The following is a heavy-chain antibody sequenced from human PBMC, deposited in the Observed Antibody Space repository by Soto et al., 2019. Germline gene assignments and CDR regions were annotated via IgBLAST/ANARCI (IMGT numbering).Heavy chain of an antibody. Sequence: PGGSMRLSCAAAGFTFTSYSMSWVSKAPGKGLEWVSAISGSGGSTYYADSVKGRFTISRDNSKNTLYLQMNSLRAEDTAVYYCAKTFTSNRFYYFYMDVWGKGTTVTVSS. CDR3: AKTFTSNRFYYFYMDV. CDR2: ISGSGGST. V-gene: IGHV3-23*01. J-gene: IGHJ6*03. CDR1: GFTFTSYS. D-gene: IGHD3-16*01.